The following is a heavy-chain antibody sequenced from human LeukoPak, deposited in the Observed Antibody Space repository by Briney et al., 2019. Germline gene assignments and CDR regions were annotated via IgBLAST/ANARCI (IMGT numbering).Heavy chain of an antibody. CDR2: INSNSGGT. J-gene: IGHJ6*03. V-gene: IGHV1-2*02. CDR3: ATAIGSSTSHYYYYYYMDV. CDR1: GYTFTGYY. D-gene: IGHD2-2*01. Sequence: ASVKVSCKASGYTFTGYYMHWVRQALGQGLEWMGWINSNSGGTNYAQKFQGRVTMTRDTSISTAYMELSSLRSEDTAVYYCATAIGSSTSHYYYYYYMDVWGKGTTVTISS.